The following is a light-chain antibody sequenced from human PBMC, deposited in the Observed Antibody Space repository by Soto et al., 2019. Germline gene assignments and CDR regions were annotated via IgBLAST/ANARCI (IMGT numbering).Light chain of an antibody. CDR1: QSVSSSY. CDR3: QQYGSSRT. Sequence: EIVLTRSPGTLSLSPGERATPSCRASQSVSSSYLAWYQQKPGQAPRLLIYGASSRATGIPDRFSGSGSGTDFTLTISRLEPEDFAVYYCQQYGSSRTFGQGTKVEIK. V-gene: IGKV3-20*01. J-gene: IGKJ1*01. CDR2: GAS.